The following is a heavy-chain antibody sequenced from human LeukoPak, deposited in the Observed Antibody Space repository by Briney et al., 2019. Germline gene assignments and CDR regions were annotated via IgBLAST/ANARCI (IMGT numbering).Heavy chain of an antibody. CDR1: GFTFSSYG. CDR2: IRYDGSNK. J-gene: IGHJ6*03. D-gene: IGHD3-3*01. V-gene: IGHV3-30*02. Sequence: GGSLRLSCAASGFTFSSYGVHWVRQAPGKGLEWVAFIRYDGSNKYYADSVKGRFTISRDNSKNTLYLQMNSLRAEDTAVYYCARSGHIYYYYYMDVWGKGTTVTVSS. CDR3: ARSGHIYYYYYMDV.